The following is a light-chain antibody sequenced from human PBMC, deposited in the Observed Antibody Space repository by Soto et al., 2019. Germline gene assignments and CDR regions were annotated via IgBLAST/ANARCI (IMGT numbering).Light chain of an antibody. J-gene: IGKJ1*01. CDR2: GAS. CDR1: QSVSNNY. V-gene: IGKV3-20*01. CDR3: QQYGSSGT. Sequence: VVLTQSPGTLSLYPGERATLSCRASQSVSNNYLAWYQQKPGQAPRLLIYGASNRATGIPDRFSGSGSGTDFTLTSSRLEPEDFAVYYCQQYGSSGTFGQGTKVDIK.